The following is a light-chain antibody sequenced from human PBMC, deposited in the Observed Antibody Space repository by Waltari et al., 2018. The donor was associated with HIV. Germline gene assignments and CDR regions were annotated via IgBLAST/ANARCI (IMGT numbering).Light chain of an antibody. CDR1: QSVFSTSNKKSY. CDR2: WAT. J-gene: IGKJ1*01. V-gene: IGKV4-1*01. CDR3: QQYYITPPT. Sequence: DVVMTQSPDALKGSLGERVTINCKSSQSVFSTSNKKSYLAWYQQRPGQTPNLLVYWATTGVSGVPARFSGSGSGTDFTLTINNLQAEDAAIYYCQQYYITPPTFGQGTKVEI.